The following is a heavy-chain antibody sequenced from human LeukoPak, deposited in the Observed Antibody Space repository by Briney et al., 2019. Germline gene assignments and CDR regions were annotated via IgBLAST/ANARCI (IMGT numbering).Heavy chain of an antibody. D-gene: IGHD1-26*01. CDR3: ARGGSPPTGIDYYYYYGMDV. CDR1: GGTFSSYA. J-gene: IGHJ6*02. V-gene: IGHV1-69*13. CDR2: IIPIFGTA. Sequence: SVNVSCKASGGTFSSYAISWVRQAPGQGLEWMGGIIPIFGTANYAQKFQGRVTITADESTSTAYMELSSLRSEDTAVYYCARGGSPPTGIDYYYYYGMDVWGQGTTVTVSS.